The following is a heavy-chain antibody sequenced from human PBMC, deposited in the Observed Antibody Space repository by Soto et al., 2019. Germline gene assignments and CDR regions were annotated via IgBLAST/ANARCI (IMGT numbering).Heavy chain of an antibody. Sequence: EVQLVESGGGLVQPGGSLKLSCAASGFTFSRSAMHWVRQASGKGLEWVGRIRSKANSYATAYAASVKGRFTISRDDSKNTAYLQMNSLKTEDTAVYYCTRLQHTRHYYYYGMDVWGQGTTVTVSS. CDR2: IRSKANSYAT. CDR1: GFTFSRSA. V-gene: IGHV3-73*02. J-gene: IGHJ6*02. CDR3: TRLQHTRHYYYYGMDV. D-gene: IGHD2-21*01.